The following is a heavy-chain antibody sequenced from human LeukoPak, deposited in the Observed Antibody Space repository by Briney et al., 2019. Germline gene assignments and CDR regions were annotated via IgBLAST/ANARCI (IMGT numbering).Heavy chain of an antibody. CDR2: IKKDGSER. CDR1: GFTFSSYW. D-gene: IGHD6-19*01. J-gene: IGHJ4*02. CDR3: AGGSGWLIDY. Sequence: GGSLRLSCPASGFTFSSYWMNWVRQAPGKGLEWVANIKKDGSERYYVDSVKGRFTISRDNAKNSLYLQMDSLRAEDTAVYYCAGGSGWLIDYWGQGTLVTVSS. V-gene: IGHV3-7*03.